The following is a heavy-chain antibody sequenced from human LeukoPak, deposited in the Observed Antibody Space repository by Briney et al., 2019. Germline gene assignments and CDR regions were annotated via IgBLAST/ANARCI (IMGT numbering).Heavy chain of an antibody. CDR2: IYSGGST. CDR3: ARADYGGNSYYYYTDV. CDR1: GFTVSSNY. Sequence: PGGSVRLSCAASGFTVSSNYMSWVRQAPGKGLEGVSVIYSGGSTYCADSVKGRFTISRDNSKNTQYPQINSPRAEDTPVYYCARADYGGNSYYYYTDVWGKGTTVTISS. J-gene: IGHJ6*03. D-gene: IGHD4-23*01. V-gene: IGHV3-53*01.